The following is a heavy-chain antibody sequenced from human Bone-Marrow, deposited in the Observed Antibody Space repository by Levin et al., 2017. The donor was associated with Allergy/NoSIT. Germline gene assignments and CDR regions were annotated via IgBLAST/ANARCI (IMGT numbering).Heavy chain of an antibody. CDR2: IYYSGST. J-gene: IGHJ4*02. Sequence: GSLRLSCTVSGGSISSSSYYWGWIRQPPGKGLEWIGSIYYSGSTYYNPSLKSRVTISVDTSKNQFSLKLSSVTAADTAVYYCARLRTVTTEIYFWGQGTLVTVSS. CDR1: GGSISSSSYY. CDR3: ARLRTVTTEIYF. D-gene: IGHD4-17*01. V-gene: IGHV4-39*01.